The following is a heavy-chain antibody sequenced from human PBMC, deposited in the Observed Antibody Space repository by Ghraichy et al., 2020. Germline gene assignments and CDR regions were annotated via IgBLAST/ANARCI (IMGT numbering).Heavy chain of an antibody. V-gene: IGHV3-7*02. CDR1: GFTLSSYG. J-gene: IGHJ4*02. Sequence: GGSLRLSCAASGFTLSSYGMHWVRQGPGKGLEWVAIIKQDASEKRYVDSVRGRFTISRDNAKKTLYLQMNSLRVEDTAVYYCAGGSGYLIEHWGQGTLVTVSS. CDR2: IKQDASEK. CDR3: AGGSGYLIEH. D-gene: IGHD6-25*01.